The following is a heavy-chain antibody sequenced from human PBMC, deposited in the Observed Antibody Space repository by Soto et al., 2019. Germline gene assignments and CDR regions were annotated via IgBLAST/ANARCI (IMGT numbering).Heavy chain of an antibody. CDR1: GGTFSSYA. CDR3: ARWYYYDSGSYGPPQYYYYYGMDV. J-gene: IGHJ6*02. D-gene: IGHD3-10*01. CDR2: IIPIFGTA. Sequence: QVQLVQSGAEVKKPGSSVKVSCKASGGTFSSYAISWVRQAPGQGLEWMGGIIPIFGTANYAQKFQGRVTMIADKSTRRASMELRSMRSEDTAVYYCARWYYYDSGSYGPPQYYYYYGMDVWGQGTTVTVSS. V-gene: IGHV1-69*06.